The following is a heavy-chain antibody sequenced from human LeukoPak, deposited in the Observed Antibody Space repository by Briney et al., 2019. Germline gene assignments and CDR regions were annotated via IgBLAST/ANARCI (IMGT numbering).Heavy chain of an antibody. V-gene: IGHV3-30*02. J-gene: IGHJ4*02. CDR1: GFTFSTYG. D-gene: IGHD6-6*01. CDR2: IRYDGSDK. Sequence: GGSLRLSCSASGFTFSTYGMHWVRQAPGKGLEWVAFIRYDGSDKYYADSVKGRFTISRDNSKNTLYLQMNSLRAEDTAVYYCARDSSSSRAFDYWGQGTLVTVSS. CDR3: ARDSSSSRAFDY.